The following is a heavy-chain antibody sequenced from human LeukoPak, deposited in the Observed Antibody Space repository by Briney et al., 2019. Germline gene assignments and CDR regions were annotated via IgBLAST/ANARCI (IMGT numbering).Heavy chain of an antibody. CDR3: AKDQPTGQWLVLFLGDY. V-gene: IGHV3-23*01. Sequence: GGSLRLSCAASGFTFSSYAISWVRPAPGKGLEWVSAISGSGGSTYYADSVKGRFTISRDNSKNTLYLQMNSLRAEDTAVYYCAKDQPTGQWLVLFLGDYWGQGTLVTVSS. D-gene: IGHD6-19*01. J-gene: IGHJ4*02. CDR1: GFTFSSYA. CDR2: ISGSGGST.